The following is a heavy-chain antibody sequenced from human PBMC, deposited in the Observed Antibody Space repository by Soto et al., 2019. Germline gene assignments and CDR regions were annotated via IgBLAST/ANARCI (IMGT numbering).Heavy chain of an antibody. CDR2: IKQDGSEK. CDR3: ARDAPYYDFWSGPLGMDV. D-gene: IGHD3-3*01. V-gene: IGHV3-7*01. J-gene: IGHJ6*02. CDR1: GFTFISYW. Sequence: WGSLRLSCAASGFTFISYWISLFRQSPFKWLEWVANIKQDGSEKYYVDSVKGRFTISRDNAKNSLYLQMNSLRAEDTAVYYCARDAPYYDFWSGPLGMDVWGQGTTVTVSS.